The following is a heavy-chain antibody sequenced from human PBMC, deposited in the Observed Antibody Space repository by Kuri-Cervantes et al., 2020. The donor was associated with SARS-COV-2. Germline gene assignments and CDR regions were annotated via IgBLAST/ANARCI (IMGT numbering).Heavy chain of an antibody. Sequence: GGSLRLSCAASGFTFDDYTMHWVRQAPGKGLEWVSLISWDGGSTYYADSVKGRFTISRDNSKSSLYLQMNSLRTEDTALYYCAKDGLLWFGEYSGGYFDYWGQGTLVTVSS. CDR2: ISWDGGST. V-gene: IGHV3-43*01. CDR3: AKDGLLWFGEYSGGYFDY. D-gene: IGHD3-10*01. J-gene: IGHJ4*02. CDR1: GFTFDDYT.